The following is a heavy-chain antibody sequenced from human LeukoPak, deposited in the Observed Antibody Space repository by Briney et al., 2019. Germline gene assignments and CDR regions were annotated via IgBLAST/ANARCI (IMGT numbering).Heavy chain of an antibody. Sequence: SETLSLTCTVSGGSISSYYWSWIRQPAGKGLEWIGRIYTSGSTDCNPSLKSRVAMSVDTSKNQFSLKLSSVTAADTAVYYCARDNVVVSTVFDYWGQGMLVTVSS. CDR1: GGSISSYY. CDR2: IYTSGST. CDR3: ARDNVVVSTVFDY. J-gene: IGHJ4*02. V-gene: IGHV4-4*07. D-gene: IGHD2-15*01.